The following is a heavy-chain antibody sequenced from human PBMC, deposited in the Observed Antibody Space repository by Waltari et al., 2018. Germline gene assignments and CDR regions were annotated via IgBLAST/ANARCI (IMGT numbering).Heavy chain of an antibody. Sequence: EVQLVESGGGLVKPGGSLRLSCAASGFAITTFGLSWGRQAPGKGLEWVSSSTDGGAYLSYADSVRGRFTVSIDNAKNSLHLQMNNLRAEDTAVYYCARALTTPNDFWGQGTLVTVSS. D-gene: IGHD4-17*01. V-gene: IGHV3-21*03. CDR3: ARALTTPNDF. CDR2: STDGGAYL. CDR1: GFAITTFG. J-gene: IGHJ4*02.